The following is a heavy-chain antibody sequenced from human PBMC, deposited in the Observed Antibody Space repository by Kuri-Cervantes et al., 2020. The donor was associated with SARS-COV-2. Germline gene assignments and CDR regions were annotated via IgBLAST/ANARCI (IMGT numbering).Heavy chain of an antibody. J-gene: IGHJ4*02. D-gene: IGHD3-22*01. V-gene: IGHV3-30-3*01. CDR2: ISYDGSNK. CDR1: GFTFSSYA. CDR3: ARGDYYDSSGYYLHYFDY. Sequence: GESLKISCAASGFTFSSYAMYWVRQAPGKGLEWVAVISYDGSNKYYADSVKGRFTISRDNSKNTLYLQMNSLRAEDTAVYYCARGDYYDSSGYYLHYFDYWGQGTLVTVSS.